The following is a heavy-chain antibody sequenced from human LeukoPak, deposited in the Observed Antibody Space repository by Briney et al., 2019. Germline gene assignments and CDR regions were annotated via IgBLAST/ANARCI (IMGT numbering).Heavy chain of an antibody. CDR1: GGSISSSSYY. V-gene: IGHV4-39*01. J-gene: IGHJ4*02. CDR2: IYYSGST. D-gene: IGHD5-24*01. Sequence: SETLSLTCTVSGGSISSSSYYWGWIRQPPGKGLEWIGSIYYSGSTYYNPSLKSRVTISVDTSKNQFSLKLSSVTAADTAVYYCATRYDGWLQFKDRDYWAQGTLVTVSS. CDR3: ATRYDGWLQFKDRDY.